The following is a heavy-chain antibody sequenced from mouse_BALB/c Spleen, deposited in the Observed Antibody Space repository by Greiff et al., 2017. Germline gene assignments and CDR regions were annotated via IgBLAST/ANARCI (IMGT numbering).Heavy chain of an antibody. CDR1: GYSFTGYF. Sequence: VQLKESGPELVKPGASVKISCKASGYSFTGYFMNWVMQSHGKSLEWIGRINPYNGDTFYNQKFKGKATLTVDKSSSTAHMELRSLASEDSAVYYCASGDTTATGNWFAYWGQGTLVTVSA. D-gene: IGHD1-2*01. V-gene: IGHV1-20*02. CDR3: ASGDTTATGNWFAY. J-gene: IGHJ3*01. CDR2: INPYNGDT.